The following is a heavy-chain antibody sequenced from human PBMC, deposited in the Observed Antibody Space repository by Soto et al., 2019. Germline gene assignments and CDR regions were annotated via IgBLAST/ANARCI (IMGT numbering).Heavy chain of an antibody. CDR2: IRPSGGRT. Sequence: QVHLAQSGAEVKKPGASVKVSCKASGYTFTNYYIHWVRQAPGQGLEWLGIIRPSGGRTEYAQRFQGRVTMTRDTSTSTVYMELTSLTSEDTAVYYCAREPNESYYFDYWGQGTLVTVSS. CDR1: GYTFTNYY. J-gene: IGHJ4*02. D-gene: IGHD5-18*01. V-gene: IGHV1-46*01. CDR3: AREPNESYYFDY.